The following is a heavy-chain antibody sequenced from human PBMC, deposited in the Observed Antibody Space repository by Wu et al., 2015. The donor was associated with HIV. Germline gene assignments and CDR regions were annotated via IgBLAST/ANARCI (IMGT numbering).Heavy chain of an antibody. J-gene: IGHJ6*02. CDR1: GYTITTYD. V-gene: IGHV1-8*01. CDR3: ATSYYGSGSYPTFYYYYAMDA. Sequence: QVQLVQSGAEVKKPGASVKVSCQASGYTITTYDFNWVRQAPGQGLEWMGWMNSNNGKTGYGQKFQGRVAMTRNISTRTAYMELSGLKSEDTAVYYCATSYYGSGSYPTFYYYYAMDAWGPGTLVTVSS. CDR2: MNSNNGKT. D-gene: IGHD3-10*01.